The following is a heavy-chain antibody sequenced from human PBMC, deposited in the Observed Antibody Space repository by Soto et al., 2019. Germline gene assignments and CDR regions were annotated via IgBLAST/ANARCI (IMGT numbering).Heavy chain of an antibody. V-gene: IGHV3-33*01. CDR1: GFTFSSYG. J-gene: IGHJ6*02. CDR2: IWYDGSNK. Sequence: QVQLVESGGGVVQPGRSLRLSCAASGFTFSSYGMHWVRQAPGKGLEWVAAIWYDGSNKYYADSVKGRFTISRDNSNNTPYLQRNRLRAEDTAVYYCARTYYDIVNGYPYYYDCIDVWGQGTTVTVS. CDR3: ARTYYDIVNGYPYYYDCIDV. D-gene: IGHD3-9*01.